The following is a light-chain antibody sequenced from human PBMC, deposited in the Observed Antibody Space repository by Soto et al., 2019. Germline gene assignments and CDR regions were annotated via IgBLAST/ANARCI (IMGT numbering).Light chain of an antibody. Sequence: QSVLTQPASVSGSPGQSITISCTGTSSDVGGYNYVSWYQHHPGKAPKLIIYDVTNRPSGLSSPFSGSKSGNTASLTISGLQPEDEADYYCSSYTTSNTRQIVFGTGTKLTVL. CDR3: SSYTTSNTRQIV. V-gene: IGLV2-14*03. CDR1: SSDVGGYNY. J-gene: IGLJ1*01. CDR2: DVT.